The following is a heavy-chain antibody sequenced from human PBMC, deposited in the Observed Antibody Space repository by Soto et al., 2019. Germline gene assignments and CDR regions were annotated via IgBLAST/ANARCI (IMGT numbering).Heavy chain of an antibody. CDR3: AKDYHGGYSSFDYYYYGMDV. CDR2: ISGSGGST. Sequence: EVQLLESGGGLVQPGGSLRLSCAASGFTFSSYAMSWVRQAPGKGLEWVSAISGSGGSTYYADSVKGRFTISRDNSKNTLYLQMNSLRAEDTAVYYCAKDYHGGYSSFDYYYYGMDVWGQGTTVTVSS. D-gene: IGHD6-13*01. J-gene: IGHJ6*02. CDR1: GFTFSSYA. V-gene: IGHV3-23*01.